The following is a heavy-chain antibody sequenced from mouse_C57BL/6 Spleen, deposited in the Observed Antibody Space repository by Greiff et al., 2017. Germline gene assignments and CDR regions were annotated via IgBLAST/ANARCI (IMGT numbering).Heavy chain of an antibody. CDR2: IDPSDSYT. J-gene: IGHJ3*01. V-gene: IGHV1-50*01. D-gene: IGHD2-2*01. CDR1: GYTFTSYW. CDR3: ARGTMVTTDGFAY. Sequence: QVQLQQPGAELVKPGASVKLSCKASGYTFTSYWMQWVKQRPGQGLEWIGEIDPSDSYTNYHQQFKGTATLTVDTSSSTAYRQLSSLTSEDSAVYYWARGTMVTTDGFAYWGQGTLVTVSA.